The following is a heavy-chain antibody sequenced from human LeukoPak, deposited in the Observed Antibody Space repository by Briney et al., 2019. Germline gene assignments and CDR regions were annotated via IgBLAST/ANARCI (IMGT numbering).Heavy chain of an antibody. J-gene: IGHJ4*02. Sequence: GGSLRLSCAASGFTFSSYWMCWVRQDPGKGLAWVSCIKTDGSITAYAGSVKGRFTISRDNAKNTLYLQVNSLRADDTAVYYCARDGDAPMTDFDYWGQGTLVTVSS. V-gene: IGHV3-74*03. CDR2: IKTDGSIT. CDR1: GFTFSSYW. CDR3: ARDGDAPMTDFDY. D-gene: IGHD2-21*02.